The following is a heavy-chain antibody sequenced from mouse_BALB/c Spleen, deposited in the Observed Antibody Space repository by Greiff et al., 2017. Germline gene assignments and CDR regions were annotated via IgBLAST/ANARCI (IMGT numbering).Heavy chain of an antibody. CDR3: GTGGDY. D-gene: IGHD4-1*01. J-gene: IGHJ2*01. V-gene: IGHV1-54*01. CDR2: INPGSGGT. Sequence: VQLQQSGAELVRPGTSVKVSCKASGYAFTNYLIEWVKQRPGQGLEWIGVINPGSGGTNYNEKFKGKATLTADKSSSTAYMQLSSLTSDDSAVYFCGTGGDYWGQGTTLTVSS. CDR1: GYAFTNYL.